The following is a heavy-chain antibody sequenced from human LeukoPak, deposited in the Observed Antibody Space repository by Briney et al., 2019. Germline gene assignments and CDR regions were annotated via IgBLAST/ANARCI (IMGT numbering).Heavy chain of an antibody. V-gene: IGHV1-69*04. J-gene: IGHJ4*02. CDR2: IVPILGTA. CDR1: GGTFSTYA. D-gene: IGHD3-10*01. Sequence: SVKVAFKASGGTFSTYAFSWVRKAPGPGLGLVGMIVPILGTANYAQNFQGRVTITADTSTTTAYMELSSLRSEDTAVYYCARDPQGRSWPYYFDYWGQGTLVTVSS. CDR3: ARDPQGRSWPYYFDY.